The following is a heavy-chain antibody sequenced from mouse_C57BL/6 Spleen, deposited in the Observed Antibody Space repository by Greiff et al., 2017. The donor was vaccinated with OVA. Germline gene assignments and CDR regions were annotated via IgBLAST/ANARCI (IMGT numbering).Heavy chain of an antibody. CDR1: GYAFSSSW. V-gene: IGHV1-82*01. CDR3: APLYYGYEEAWFAY. J-gene: IGHJ3*01. CDR2: IYPGDGDT. Sequence: QVQLQQSGPELVKPGASVKISCKASGYAFSSSWMNWVKQRPGKGLEWIGRIYPGDGDTNYNGKFKGKATLTADKSSSTAYMQLSSLTSEDSAVYFCAPLYYGYEEAWFAYWGQGTLVTVSA. D-gene: IGHD2-2*01.